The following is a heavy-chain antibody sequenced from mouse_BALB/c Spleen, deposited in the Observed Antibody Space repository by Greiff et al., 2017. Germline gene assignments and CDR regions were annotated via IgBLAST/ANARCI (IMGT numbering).Heavy chain of an antibody. J-gene: IGHJ3*01. V-gene: IGHV8-12*01. Sequence: QVTLKESGPGILQPSQTLSLTCSFSGFSLSTSGMGVSWIRQPSGKGLEWLAHIYWDDDKRYNPSLKSRLTISKDTSRNQVFLKITSVDTADTATYYCARSAYYGSSPFAYWGQGTLVTVSA. CDR2: IYWDDDK. CDR3: ARSAYYGSSPFAY. D-gene: IGHD1-1*01. CDR1: GFSLSTSGMG.